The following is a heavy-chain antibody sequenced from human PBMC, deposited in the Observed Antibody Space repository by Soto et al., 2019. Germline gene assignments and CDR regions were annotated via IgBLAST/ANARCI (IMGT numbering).Heavy chain of an antibody. CDR2: IYWDDDK. CDR1: GFSLTTSGVG. CDR3: AHTTTTVTWWFDP. Sequence: QITLKESGPTLVKPTQTLTLTCTFSGFSLTTSGVGVGWIRQPPGKALEWLALIYWDDDKRYSPSLKSRLTITTATSTPPLVLTMPTMAPADTATYFCAHTTTTVTWWFDPWGQGTLVTVSS. J-gene: IGHJ5*02. V-gene: IGHV2-5*02. D-gene: IGHD4-17*01.